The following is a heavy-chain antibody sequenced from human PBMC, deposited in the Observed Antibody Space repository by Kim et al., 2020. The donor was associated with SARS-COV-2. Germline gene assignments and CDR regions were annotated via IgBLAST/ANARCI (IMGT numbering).Heavy chain of an antibody. CDR3: AKANYYDSSGYYYYFFDY. D-gene: IGHD3-22*01. Sequence: KGRFTISRDNSKNTLYLQMNSLRAEDTAVYYCAKANYYDSSGYYYYFFDYWGQGTLVTVS. V-gene: IGHV3-23*01. J-gene: IGHJ4*02.